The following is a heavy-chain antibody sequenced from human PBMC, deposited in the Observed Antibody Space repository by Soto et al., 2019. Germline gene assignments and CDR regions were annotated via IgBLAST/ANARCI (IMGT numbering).Heavy chain of an antibody. CDR3: ASRTSGYYYWFGY. CDR2: IIPIFGTA. CDR1: GGTFSSYA. D-gene: IGHD3-22*01. Sequence: GASVKVSCKASGGTFSSYAISWVRQAPGQGLEWMGGIIPIFGTANYAQKFQGRVTITADESTSTAYMELSSLRSEDTAVYYSASRTSGYYYWFGYWGQGTLVTVSS. V-gene: IGHV1-69*13. J-gene: IGHJ5*01.